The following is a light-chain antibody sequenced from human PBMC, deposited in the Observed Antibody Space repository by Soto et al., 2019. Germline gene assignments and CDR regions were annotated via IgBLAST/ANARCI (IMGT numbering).Light chain of an antibody. CDR1: QSVSSSY. J-gene: IGKJ2*01. CDR3: QQYDSTYPYT. CDR2: GAS. Sequence: EIVLTQSPGTLSLSPGERATLSCRASQSVSSSYLAWYQQKPGQAPRLLIYGASSRATGIADRFSGSGSATDYSITISRLEHEDVAVYYCQQYDSTYPYTFGQGTKLEIK. V-gene: IGKV3-20*01.